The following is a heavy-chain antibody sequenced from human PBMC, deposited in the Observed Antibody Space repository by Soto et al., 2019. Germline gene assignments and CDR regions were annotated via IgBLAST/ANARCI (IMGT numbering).Heavy chain of an antibody. CDR2: MGGANGDT. J-gene: IGHJ3*02. V-gene: IGHV3-23*01. D-gene: IGHD2-15*01. CDR1: GFIFSDYA. Sequence: PXVCLRLSCAASGFIFSDYAMSWVRQAPGKGLEWVAGMGGANGDTYYTESVRGRFAISRDNSKSTLFLQLSSLRAEDTAVYFCAKDAVDPNSVWDPFDICGQRTLVTVSS. CDR3: AKDAVDPNSVWDPFDI.